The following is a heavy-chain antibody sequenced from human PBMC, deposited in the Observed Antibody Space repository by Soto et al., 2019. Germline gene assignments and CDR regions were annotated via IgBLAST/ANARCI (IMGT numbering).Heavy chain of an antibody. CDR1: GGSMRGQH. CDR2: HHSDST. CDR3: ATYTVGEGGRGY. J-gene: IGHJ4*02. D-gene: IGHD3-16*01. V-gene: IGHV4-4*09. Sequence: QVQLQESGPGLVKPSETLSLTCTVSGGSMRGQHWSWIRQPPGKGLEWIGHHSDSTNYNPPLKSRITKSTDTSKNQFSLKLSSVTAADTAVYYCATYTVGEGGRGYWGQGTLVTVSS.